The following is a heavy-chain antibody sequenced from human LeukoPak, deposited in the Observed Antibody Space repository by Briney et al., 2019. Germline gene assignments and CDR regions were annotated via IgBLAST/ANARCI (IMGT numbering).Heavy chain of an antibody. D-gene: IGHD3-10*01. V-gene: IGHV1-24*01. Sequence: GASVKVSCKVSGYTLTELSMHWVRQAPGKGLEWMGAFDPEDGETIYAQKFQGRVTMTEDTSTDTAYMELSSLRSEDTAVYYCATVLWFGELLDNWFDPWGQGTLVTVSS. J-gene: IGHJ5*02. CDR1: GYTLTELS. CDR3: ATVLWFGELLDNWFDP. CDR2: FDPEDGET.